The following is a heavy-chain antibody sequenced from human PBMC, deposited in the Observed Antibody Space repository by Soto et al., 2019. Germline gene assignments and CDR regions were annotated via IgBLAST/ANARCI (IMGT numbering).Heavy chain of an antibody. V-gene: IGHV1-18*01. D-gene: IGHD3-3*01. CDR2: ISAYNGNT. Sequence: ASVKVSCKASGYTFTSYGISWVRQAPGQGLEWMGWISAYNGNTNYAQKLQGRVTMTTDTSTSTAYMELRSLRSDDTAVYYCARDQDDFWSRYYYYGMDVWGQGTTVTVSS. CDR1: GYTFTSYG. CDR3: ARDQDDFWSRYYYYGMDV. J-gene: IGHJ6*02.